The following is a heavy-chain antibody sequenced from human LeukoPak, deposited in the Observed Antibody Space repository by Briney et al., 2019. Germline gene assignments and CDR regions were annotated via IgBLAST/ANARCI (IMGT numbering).Heavy chain of an antibody. V-gene: IGHV3-30*03. CDR1: GFTFSSYG. CDR2: ISFDGRNK. Sequence: GGSLRLSCAASGFTFSSYGMHWVRQAPGKGLEWVAVISFDGRNKYYADSVKGRFTISRDNSKNTLYLQMDSLRAEDTAVYYCARDRDPSVPFDYWGQGTLVTVSS. J-gene: IGHJ4*02. D-gene: IGHD5-24*01. CDR3: ARDRDPSVPFDY.